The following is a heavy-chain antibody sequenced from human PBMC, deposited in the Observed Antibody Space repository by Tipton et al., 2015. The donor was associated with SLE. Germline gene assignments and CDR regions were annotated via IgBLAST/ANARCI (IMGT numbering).Heavy chain of an antibody. D-gene: IGHD3-9*01. CDR3: ARQLYFDWPPEDY. Sequence: TLSLTCTVSGDSISSHYWSWIRQPPGKGLEWIGYIYYRGGTKYNPTLKIRVTIAEDTTKNQFSLKLISVTAADTAVYYCARQLYFDWPPEDYWGHGTLVTVSS. J-gene: IGHJ4*01. CDR1: GDSISSHY. CDR2: IYYRGGT. V-gene: IGHV4-59*11.